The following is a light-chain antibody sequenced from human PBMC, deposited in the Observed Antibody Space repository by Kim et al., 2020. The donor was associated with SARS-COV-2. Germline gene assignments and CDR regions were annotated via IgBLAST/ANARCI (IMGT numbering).Light chain of an antibody. CDR2: GKN. J-gene: IGLJ1*01. V-gene: IGLV3-19*01. CDR3: NSRDSSGNV. CDR1: SLRSFY. Sequence: SVAWGQTVRITCQGDSLRSFYASWYQQTPGQAPVLVIYGKNNRPSGIPDRFSGSSSGNAASLTITGAQAEDEADYYCNSRDSSGNVFGTGTKVTVL.